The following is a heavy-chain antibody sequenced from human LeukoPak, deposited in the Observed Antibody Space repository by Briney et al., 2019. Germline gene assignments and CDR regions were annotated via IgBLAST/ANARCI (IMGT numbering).Heavy chain of an antibody. CDR2: ISYDGSNK. J-gene: IGHJ3*02. V-gene: IGHV3-30*18. CDR1: GFTFSSYG. D-gene: IGHD3-22*01. CDR3: AKDYYDSSGHHAFDI. Sequence: PGGSLRLSCAASGFTFSSYGMHWVRQAPGKGLEWVAVISYDGSNKYYADSVKGRFTISRDNSKNTLYLQMNSLRAEDTAVYYCAKDYYDSSGHHAFDIWGQGTMVTVSS.